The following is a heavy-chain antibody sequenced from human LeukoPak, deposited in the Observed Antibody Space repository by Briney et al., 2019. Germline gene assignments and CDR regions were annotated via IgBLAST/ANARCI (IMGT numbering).Heavy chain of an antibody. D-gene: IGHD3-22*01. Sequence: SETLSLTCTVSGGSITSYYWSWIRQPPGMGLEWIGYLYYSGNTDYNPSLKSRVTISVDTSKNKFSLKLSSVTAADTAVYYCAGGGYYNNISGYNSRSFDYWGQGTLVTVSS. CDR2: LYYSGNT. J-gene: IGHJ4*03. CDR1: GGSITSYY. V-gene: IGHV4-59*08. CDR3: AGGGYYNNISGYNSRSFDY.